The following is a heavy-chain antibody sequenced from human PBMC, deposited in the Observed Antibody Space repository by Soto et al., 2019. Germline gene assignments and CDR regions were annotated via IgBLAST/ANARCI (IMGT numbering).Heavy chain of an antibody. V-gene: IGHV3-7*01. CDR3: VREGDSGFFS. Sequence: EVQLVESGGGLVQPGGSLRLSCATSGFTFGDYWMSWVRQAPGKRLEWVANTKQDESEKYYVGSMKGRFTISRDNAKNSLYLQMNSLRAEDTAVYFCVREGDSGFFSWGQGTLVTVSS. D-gene: IGHD6-25*01. J-gene: IGHJ5*02. CDR1: GFTFGDYW. CDR2: TKQDESEK.